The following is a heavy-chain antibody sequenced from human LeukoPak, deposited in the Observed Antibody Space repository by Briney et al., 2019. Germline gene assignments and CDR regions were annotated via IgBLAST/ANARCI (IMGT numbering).Heavy chain of an antibody. J-gene: IGHJ4*02. Sequence: GRSLRLSCAASGFTFSSYAMSWVRQAPGKGLEWVSSISGSGGSTYYADSVKGRFSISRENSKNTLYLQVNSLRAEDTAVYYCAKDHYYNNSGYYYVGPFGYWGQGTLVTVSS. CDR2: ISGSGGST. CDR3: AKDHYYNNSGYYYVGPFGY. V-gene: IGHV3-23*01. CDR1: GFTFSSYA. D-gene: IGHD3-22*01.